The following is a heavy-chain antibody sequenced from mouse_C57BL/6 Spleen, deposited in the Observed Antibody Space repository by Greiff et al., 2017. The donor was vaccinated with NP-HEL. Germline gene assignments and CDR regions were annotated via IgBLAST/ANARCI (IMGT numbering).Heavy chain of an antibody. J-gene: IGHJ1*03. D-gene: IGHD2-2*01. CDR2: IRNKANGYTT. CDR3: ARYSYGYHWYFDV. V-gene: IGHV7-3*01. Sequence: EVMLVESGGGLVQPGGSLSLSCAASGFTFTDYYMSWVRQPPGKALEWLGFIRNKANGYTTEYSASVKGRFTISRDNSQSILYLQMNALRAEDSATYYCARYSYGYHWYFDVWGTGTTVTVSS. CDR1: GFTFTDYY.